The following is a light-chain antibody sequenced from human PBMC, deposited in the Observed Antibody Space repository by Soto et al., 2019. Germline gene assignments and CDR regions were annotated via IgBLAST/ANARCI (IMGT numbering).Light chain of an antibody. CDR1: QGIRKD. Sequence: DIQMTQSPSSLSASVGDRVTITCRTSQGIRKDLGWYQQKPGKAPKRLIYAASTLQSGVPSRFSGSGSGTEFTLTISSLQPEDSATYYCLQHNSYPPSFGQGTKLEIK. CDR3: LQHNSYPPS. J-gene: IGKJ2*03. V-gene: IGKV1-17*01. CDR2: AAS.